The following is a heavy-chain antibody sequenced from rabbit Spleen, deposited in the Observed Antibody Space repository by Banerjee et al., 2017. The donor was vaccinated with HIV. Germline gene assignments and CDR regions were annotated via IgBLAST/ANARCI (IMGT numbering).Heavy chain of an antibody. J-gene: IGHJ2*01. CDR2: IKTTTCAA. CDR1: GIDFSSYSD. V-gene: IGHV1S40*01. Sequence: QSLEEAGGDLVKPGASLTLTCTASGIDFSSYSDMSWVPQAPGKGLEWIGCIKTTTCAAVYASWAKGRFTISKASSTVTLQMTSLTVADTATYFCARDPYSSSSSSSDYIDWGQGTLVTVS. CDR3: ARDPYSSSSSSSDYID. D-gene: IGHD1-1*01.